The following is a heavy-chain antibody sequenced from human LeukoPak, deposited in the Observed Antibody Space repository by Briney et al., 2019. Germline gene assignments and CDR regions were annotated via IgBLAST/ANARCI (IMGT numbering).Heavy chain of an antibody. CDR1: GYTFTGYY. CDR3: ARDLRDGSDRYRQGYFDY. CDR2: INPNSGGT. Sequence: ASVKVSCKASGYTFTGYYMHWVRQAPGQGREGMGWINPNSGGTNYAQKFQGRVTMTRDTSISTAYMGLSRLRSDDTAVYYCARDLRDGSDRYRQGYFDYWGQGTLVTVSS. J-gene: IGHJ4*02. D-gene: IGHD3-10*01. V-gene: IGHV1-2*02.